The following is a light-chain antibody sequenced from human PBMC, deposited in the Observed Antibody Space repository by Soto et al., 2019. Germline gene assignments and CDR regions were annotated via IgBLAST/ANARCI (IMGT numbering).Light chain of an antibody. CDR3: AAWDSSLSGVV. Sequence: QSVLTQTSSASGTPGQRVTISCSGSSSNIGSNYVYWYQQLPGTAPNLLISRNNQRPSGVPDRFSGSKSGASASLAISGLRSDEEADYYCAAWDSSLSGVVFGGGTKLTVL. J-gene: IGLJ2*01. CDR2: RNN. CDR1: SSNIGSNY. V-gene: IGLV1-47*01.